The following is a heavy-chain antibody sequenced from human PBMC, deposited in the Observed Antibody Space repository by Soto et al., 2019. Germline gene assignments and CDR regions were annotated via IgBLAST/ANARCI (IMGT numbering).Heavy chain of an antibody. J-gene: IGHJ5*02. Sequence: QVQLQESGPGLMKPSGTLSLTCAVSGGSISSSNWWSWVRQPPGKGLEWIGEIYHSGSTNYNPSLKSRVTISVDKSKNQFSLKLSSVTAADTAVYYCARDLPPAAAGTRFDPWGQGTLVTVSS. CDR3: ARDLPPAAAGTRFDP. CDR2: IYHSGST. D-gene: IGHD6-13*01. V-gene: IGHV4-4*02. CDR1: GGSISSSNW.